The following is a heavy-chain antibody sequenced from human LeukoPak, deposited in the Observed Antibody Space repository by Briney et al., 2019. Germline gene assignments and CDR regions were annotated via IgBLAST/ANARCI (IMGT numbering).Heavy chain of an antibody. Sequence: GASVKVSCKVSGYTLTELSMHWVRQAPGQGLEWMGWINPNSGGTNYAQKFQGRVTMTRDTSISTAYMELSRLRSDDTAVYYCAREASCGSCPADAFDIWGQGTMVTVSS. V-gene: IGHV1-2*02. D-gene: IGHD2-15*01. CDR3: AREASCGSCPADAFDI. CDR1: GYTLTELS. CDR2: INPNSGGT. J-gene: IGHJ3*02.